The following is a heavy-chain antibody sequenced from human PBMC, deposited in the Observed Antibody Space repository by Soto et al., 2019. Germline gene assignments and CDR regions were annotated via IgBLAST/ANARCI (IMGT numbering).Heavy chain of an antibody. D-gene: IGHD3-22*01. V-gene: IGHV1-24*01. J-gene: IGHJ3*02. CDR1: GDSLIGLA. Sequence: GASVKVSCKVSGDSLIGLAMHWVRQAPGKGLEWMGGFDLEDGETIYAQKFQGRVTMTEDTSTDTGYMELSSLRSEDTAIYYCATVYDSSAYYYISYPFDIWGQGTMVTVSS. CDR3: ATVYDSSAYYYISYPFDI. CDR2: FDLEDGET.